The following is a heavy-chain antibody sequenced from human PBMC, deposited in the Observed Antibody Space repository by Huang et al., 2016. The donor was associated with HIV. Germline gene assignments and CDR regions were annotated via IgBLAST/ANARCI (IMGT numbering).Heavy chain of an antibody. D-gene: IGHD3-22*01. CDR2: IIPTLGTA. J-gene: IGHJ4*02. CDR1: GGSFRNFA. V-gene: IGHV1-69*01. Sequence: QVQLVQSGAEVKKPGSSVKVSCKASGGSFRNFAIGWGRQAPGQGLEWMGGIIPTLGTANDEQKVQGRVTIMADESTSTAYMELSSLRSEDTAVYYCATVDYYDTSGPQRGYFDNWGQGTLVTVSS. CDR3: ATVDYYDTSGPQRGYFDN.